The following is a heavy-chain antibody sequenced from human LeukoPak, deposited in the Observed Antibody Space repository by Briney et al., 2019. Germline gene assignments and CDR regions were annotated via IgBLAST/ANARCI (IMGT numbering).Heavy chain of an antibody. CDR1: GFTFSSYS. D-gene: IGHD1-26*01. V-gene: IGHV3-21*01. J-gene: IGHJ5*02. Sequence: GGSLRLSCAASGFTFSSYSMNLVRQAPGKGLEWVSSISSSSSYIYYADSVKGRFTISRDNAKNSLYLQMNSLRAEDTAVYYCATRSLVIVGATTWGQGTLVTVSS. CDR2: ISSSSSYI. CDR3: ATRSLVIVGATT.